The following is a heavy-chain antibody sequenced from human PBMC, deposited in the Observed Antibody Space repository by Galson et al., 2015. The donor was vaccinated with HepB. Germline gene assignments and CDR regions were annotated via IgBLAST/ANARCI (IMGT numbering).Heavy chain of an antibody. J-gene: IGHJ5*02. CDR1: GFAFSNYA. Sequence: SLRLSCAASGFAFSNYAMSWVRQAPGKGLEWVSAISGSGARTYYADSVEGRFSMSRDNPKSTLYLQMDSLRAEDTALYYCAKFPHDSRLPNWFDPWGQGTLVTVSS. CDR3: AKFPHDSRLPNWFDP. V-gene: IGHV3-23*01. CDR2: ISGSGART. D-gene: IGHD4-11*01.